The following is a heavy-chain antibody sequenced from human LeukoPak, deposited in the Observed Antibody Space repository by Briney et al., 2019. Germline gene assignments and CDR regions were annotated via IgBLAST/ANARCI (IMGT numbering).Heavy chain of an antibody. V-gene: IGHV4-39*07. D-gene: IGHD2-21*01. CDR1: GGSISSSSYY. CDR3: ARDAVMNWFDP. Sequence: KASETLSLTCTVSGGSISSSSYYWGWIRQPPGKGLEWIGEIYHSGSTNYNPSLKSRATISVDKSKNQFSLKLSSVTAADTAVYYCARDAVMNWFDPWGQGTLVAVSS. CDR2: IYHSGST. J-gene: IGHJ5*02.